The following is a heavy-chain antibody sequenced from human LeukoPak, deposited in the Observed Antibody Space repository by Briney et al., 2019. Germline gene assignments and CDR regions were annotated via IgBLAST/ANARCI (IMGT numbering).Heavy chain of an antibody. CDR1: GGTFSSYA. CDR2: IIPIFGTA. CDR3: ARGLPKYSSSQRSNYFDY. Sequence: SVKVSCKASGGTFSSYAISWVRQAPGQGLEWMGGIIPIFGTANYAQKFQGRVTITADESTSTAYMELSSLRSEDTAVYYCARGLPKYSSSQRSNYFDYWGQGTLVTVSS. D-gene: IGHD6-13*01. J-gene: IGHJ4*02. V-gene: IGHV1-69*13.